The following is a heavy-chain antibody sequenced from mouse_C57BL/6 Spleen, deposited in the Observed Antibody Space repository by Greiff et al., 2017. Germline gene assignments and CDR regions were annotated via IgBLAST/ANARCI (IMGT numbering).Heavy chain of an antibody. CDR2: ISYSGST. D-gene: IGHD2-4*01. CDR1: GYSITSDY. Sequence: EVKLEESGPGLAKPSQTLSLTCSVTGYSITSDYWNWIRKFPGNKLEYMGYISYSGSTYYNPSLKSRISITRDTSKNQYYLQLNSVTTEDTATYYCARGYYDPPYAMDYWGQGTSVTVSS. J-gene: IGHJ4*01. V-gene: IGHV3-8*01. CDR3: ARGYYDPPYAMDY.